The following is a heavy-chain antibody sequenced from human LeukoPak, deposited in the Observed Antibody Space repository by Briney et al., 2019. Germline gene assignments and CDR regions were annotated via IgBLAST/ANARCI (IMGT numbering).Heavy chain of an antibody. CDR3: ARVTMVRGFSFRY. V-gene: IGHV1-8*02. D-gene: IGHD3-10*01. J-gene: IGHJ4*02. CDR1: GGTFSSYA. Sequence: ASVKVSCKASGGTFSSYAINWVRQATGQGLEWMGWMNPNSGNTGYAQKFQGRVTMTRNTSISTAYMELSSLRSEDTAVYYCARVTMVRGFSFRYWGQGTLVTVSS. CDR2: MNPNSGNT.